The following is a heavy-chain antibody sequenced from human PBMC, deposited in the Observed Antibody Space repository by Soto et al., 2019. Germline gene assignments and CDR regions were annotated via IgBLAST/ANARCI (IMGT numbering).Heavy chain of an antibody. CDR3: AKYPSGISSSSNYGMDV. Sequence: GGSLRLSCAASGFTFSTYAMSWVRQAPGKGLEWVSCISGSGGSTYYADSVKGRFTISRDNSKNTLYLQMNSLRAEDTAVYYCAKYPSGISSSSNYGMDVWGQGTTVTVSS. D-gene: IGHD6-6*01. J-gene: IGHJ6*02. CDR1: GFTFSTYA. V-gene: IGHV3-23*01. CDR2: ISGSGGST.